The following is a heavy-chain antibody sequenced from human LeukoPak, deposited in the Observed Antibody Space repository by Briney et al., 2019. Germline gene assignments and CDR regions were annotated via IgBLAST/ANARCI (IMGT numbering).Heavy chain of an antibody. CDR3: ARVMTTVVSDAFDI. Sequence: ASVKVSCKASGYTFTGYYMHWVRQAPGQGLEWMGWINPNGGGTNYAQKFQGRVTMTRDTSISTAYMELSRLRSDDTAVYYCARVMTTVVSDAFDIWGQGTMVTVSS. CDR1: GYTFTGYY. CDR2: INPNGGGT. V-gene: IGHV1-2*02. D-gene: IGHD4-23*01. J-gene: IGHJ3*02.